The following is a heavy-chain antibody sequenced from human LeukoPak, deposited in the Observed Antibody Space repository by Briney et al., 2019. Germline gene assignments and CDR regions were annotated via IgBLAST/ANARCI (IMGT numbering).Heavy chain of an antibody. J-gene: IGHJ4*02. V-gene: IGHV1-8*02. CDR1: GYTFTSYG. D-gene: IGHD1-26*01. Sequence: ASVKVSCKASGYTFTSYGINWVRQATGQGLEWMGWMNPNSGNTGYAQKFQGRVTMTRDTSISTAYMELSRLRSDDTAVYYCARDWEATALDYWGQGTLVTVSS. CDR3: ARDWEATALDY. CDR2: MNPNSGNT.